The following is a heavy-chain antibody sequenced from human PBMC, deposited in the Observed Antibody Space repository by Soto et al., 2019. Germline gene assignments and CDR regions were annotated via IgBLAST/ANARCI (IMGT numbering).Heavy chain of an antibody. Sequence: PGGALRRSCAASGCRLSGYWMHWVRQATGKGLEWVSRIKSDGSGTTYADSVKGRFSISRDNAKNTVYLQMDSLRVEDTAVYYCGRNAIFVRGVPDEYWGQGTPVTVSS. CDR2: IKSDGSGT. V-gene: IGHV3-74*03. D-gene: IGHD3-10*02. CDR3: GRNAIFVRGVPDEY. J-gene: IGHJ4*02. CDR1: GCRLSGYW.